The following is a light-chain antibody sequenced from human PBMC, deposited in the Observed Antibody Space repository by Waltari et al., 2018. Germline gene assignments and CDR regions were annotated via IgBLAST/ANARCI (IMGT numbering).Light chain of an antibody. J-gene: IGKJ1*01. Sequence: IVSTLSPATLSSSPAEQATLSCRASQSVSSYLAWYQQKPGQAPMLPMNDAATRATDIPARFSGSGCGTDFTLTISSLEPKDFAVYYCQQRSDSPWTFGQGTKVEIK. CDR2: DAA. V-gene: IGKV3-11*01. CDR1: QSVSSY. CDR3: QQRSDSPWT.